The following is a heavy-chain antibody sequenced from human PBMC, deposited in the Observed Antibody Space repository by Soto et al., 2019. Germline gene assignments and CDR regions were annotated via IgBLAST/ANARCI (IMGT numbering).Heavy chain of an antibody. D-gene: IGHD3-10*01. CDR1: GFTFSSYG. CDR3: ARGVGEGYFDY. J-gene: IGHJ4*02. Sequence: QVQLVESGGGVVQPGRSLRLSCAASGFTFSSYGMHWVRQAPGKGLEWVAVIWYDGSSKYYADSVKGRFTISRDNSKNPLYLHMNSMRAEDTAVYYCARGVGEGYFDYWGQGTLVTVSS. CDR2: IWYDGSSK. V-gene: IGHV3-33*01.